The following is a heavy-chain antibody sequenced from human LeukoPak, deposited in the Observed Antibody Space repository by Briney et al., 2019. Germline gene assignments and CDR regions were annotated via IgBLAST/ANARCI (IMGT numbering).Heavy chain of an antibody. J-gene: IGHJ4*02. CDR2: INHSGST. V-gene: IGHV4-34*01. D-gene: IGHD3-10*01. Sequence: SETLSLTCAVYGGSFSGYYWSWIRQPPGKGLEWIGEINHSGSTNYNPSLKSRVTISVDTSKNQFSLKLSSVTAADTAVYYCARMARSGSYPLWGQGTLVTVSS. CDR1: GGSFSGYY. CDR3: ARMARSGSYPL.